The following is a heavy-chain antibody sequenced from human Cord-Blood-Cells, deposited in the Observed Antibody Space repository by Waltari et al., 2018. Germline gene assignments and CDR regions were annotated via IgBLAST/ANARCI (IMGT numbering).Heavy chain of an antibody. Sequence: QVQLVQSGAEVKKPGASVKVSCKVSGYTLTELSMHWVRQAPGKGLEWMGGCDPKDGETIYAQKFQGRVTMTEDTSTDTAYMELSSLRSEDTAVYYCATAFPRYCSSTSCYFDYWGQGTLVTVSS. CDR2: CDPKDGET. CDR1: GYTLTELS. CDR3: ATAFPRYCSSTSCYFDY. D-gene: IGHD2-2*01. J-gene: IGHJ4*02. V-gene: IGHV1-24*01.